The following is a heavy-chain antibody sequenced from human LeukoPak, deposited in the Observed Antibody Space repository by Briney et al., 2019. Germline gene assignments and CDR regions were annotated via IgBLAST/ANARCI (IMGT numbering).Heavy chain of an antibody. CDR3: ARGLETLVRGVPPNWFDP. J-gene: IGHJ5*02. Sequence: PSETLSLTCAVSGGSISSGDYSWSWVRQPPGKGLGWIGYIYHSGSTYYNPSLKSRVTISVDRSENQFSLMLSSVTAADTAVYYCARGLETLVRGVPPNWFDPWGRGTLVTVSS. CDR1: GGSISSGDYS. CDR2: IYHSGST. V-gene: IGHV4-30-2*01. D-gene: IGHD3-10*01.